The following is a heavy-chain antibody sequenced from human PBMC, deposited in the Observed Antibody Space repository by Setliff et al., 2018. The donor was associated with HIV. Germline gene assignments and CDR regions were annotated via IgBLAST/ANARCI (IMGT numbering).Heavy chain of an antibody. CDR3: ARDKGRPHYYDDTGSYRSDALDI. CDR1: GGSISSSSYY. J-gene: IGHJ3*02. CDR2: VSHTGYT. D-gene: IGHD3-22*01. V-gene: IGHV4-30-4*08. Sequence: TLSLTCTVSGGSISSSSYYWGWIRQSPEKGLEWIGYVSHTGYTYYNPSLKSRVDMSLDISKNQFSLNVSFVTAADTAVYYCARDKGRPHYYDDTGSYRSDALDIWGQGTMVTVSS.